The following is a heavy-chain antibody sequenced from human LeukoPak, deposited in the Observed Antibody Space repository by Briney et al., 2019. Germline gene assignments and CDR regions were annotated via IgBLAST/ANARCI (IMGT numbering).Heavy chain of an antibody. Sequence: GASVKVSCKASGYTFTGYYMHWVRQAPGQGLEWMGWINPNSGGTNYAQKFQGRVTMTRDTSISTAYMELSRLRSDDTAVYYCERSRYDSSGYPGYWGQGTLVTVSS. CDR1: GYTFTGYY. CDR3: ERSRYDSSGYPGY. D-gene: IGHD3-22*01. J-gene: IGHJ4*02. V-gene: IGHV1-2*02. CDR2: INPNSGGT.